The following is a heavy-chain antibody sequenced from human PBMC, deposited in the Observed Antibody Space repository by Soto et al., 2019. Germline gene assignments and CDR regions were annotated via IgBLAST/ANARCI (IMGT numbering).Heavy chain of an antibody. CDR3: ATPQKGYNCNYFDH. CDR2: VFYPGFT. J-gene: IGHJ4*02. CDR1: GGSISGSYYY. V-gene: IGHV4-39*01. D-gene: IGHD1-20*01. Sequence: SETLSLTCAVSGGSISGSYYYWAWLRQSPGKGPEWIGSVFYPGFTSYNPSLESRVAVSVDTSKNQFSLKRSAVTAADTAVYYCATPQKGYNCNYFDHWGQGALVTVSS.